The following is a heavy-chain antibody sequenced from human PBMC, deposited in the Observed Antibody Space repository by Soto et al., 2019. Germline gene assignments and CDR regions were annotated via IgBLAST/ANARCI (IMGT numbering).Heavy chain of an antibody. J-gene: IGHJ4*02. CDR1: GGSISSGDYY. CDR3: ANARGSSSDFDY. V-gene: IGHV4-30-4*01. Sequence: SETLSLTCTVSGGSISSGDYYWSWIRQPPGKGLEWIGYIYYSGSTYYNPSLKSRVTISVDTSKNQFSLKLSSVTAADTAVYYCANARGSSSDFDYWGQGTLVTVSS. D-gene: IGHD2-15*01. CDR2: IYYSGST.